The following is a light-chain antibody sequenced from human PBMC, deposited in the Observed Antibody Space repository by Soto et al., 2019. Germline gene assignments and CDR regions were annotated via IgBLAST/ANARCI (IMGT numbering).Light chain of an antibody. CDR1: EDINDW. Sequence: IQMTHSPSTLSASIGYRFTITCRASEDINDWLAWYQQKPGNAPKFLIYDASTLQSGVPSRFSGSGSGTEFTLTISSLQPDDSATYYCQQYKSRRTFGQGTKVDI. V-gene: IGKV1-5*01. CDR3: QQYKSRRT. CDR2: DAS. J-gene: IGKJ1*01.